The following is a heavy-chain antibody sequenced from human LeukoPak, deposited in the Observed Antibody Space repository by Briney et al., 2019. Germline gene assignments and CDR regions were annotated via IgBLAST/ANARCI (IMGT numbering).Heavy chain of an antibody. J-gene: IGHJ4*02. Sequence: PSETLSLTCAVYGGSFSGYYWSWIRQPPGKGLEWIGEINHSGSTNYNPSLKSRVTISVDTSKSHFSLKLNSMTAADTAVYYCARGAQTYYDKAPVDYWGQGTLVTVSS. CDR1: GGSFSGYY. V-gene: IGHV4-34*01. D-gene: IGHD3-22*01. CDR2: INHSGST. CDR3: ARGAQTYYDKAPVDY.